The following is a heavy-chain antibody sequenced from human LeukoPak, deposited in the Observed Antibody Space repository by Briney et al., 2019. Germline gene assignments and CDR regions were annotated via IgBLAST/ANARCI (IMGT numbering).Heavy chain of an antibody. CDR3: AKDLSYYDSSGYPDY. J-gene: IGHJ4*02. CDR2: ISSSSSYI. V-gene: IGHV3-21*01. D-gene: IGHD3-22*01. Sequence: GGSLRLSCAASGFTFSSYSMNWVRQAPGKGLEWVSSISSSSSYIYYADSVKGRFTISRDNSKNTLYLQMNSLRAEDTAVYYCAKDLSYYDSSGYPDYWGQGTLVTVSS. CDR1: GFTFSSYS.